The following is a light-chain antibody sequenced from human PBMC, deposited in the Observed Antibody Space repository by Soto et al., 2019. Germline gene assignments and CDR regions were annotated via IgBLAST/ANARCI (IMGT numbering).Light chain of an antibody. CDR3: LSYAGSYTLV. CDR2: DVT. V-gene: IGLV2-11*01. J-gene: IGLJ2*01. Sequence: QSALTQPRSVSGSPGQSVTISCTGTGSDVGGYNYVSWYQQHPGKAPKLMINDVTKRPSGVPDRFSGTKSGKTASLTISGLQAADEANYYCLSYAGSYTLVFGGGTKLTVL. CDR1: GSDVGGYNY.